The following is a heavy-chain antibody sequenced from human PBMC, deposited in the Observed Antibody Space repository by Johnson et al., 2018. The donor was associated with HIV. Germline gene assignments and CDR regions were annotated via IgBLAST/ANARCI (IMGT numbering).Heavy chain of an antibody. J-gene: IGHJ3*02. D-gene: IGHD3-22*01. CDR2: ISSSGTNI. V-gene: IGHV3-11*04. CDR1: GFIFSDYY. Sequence: QVQLVESGGGLVKPGGSLRLSCAASGFIFSDYYMSWIRQAPGKGLEWVSYISSSGTNIYYADSVKGRFTISRDKSRNTLYLQMNSLRAEDTAVHYCAREGNYYDSSSHVFDIWGQGTMVTVSS. CDR3: AREGNYYDSSSHVFDI.